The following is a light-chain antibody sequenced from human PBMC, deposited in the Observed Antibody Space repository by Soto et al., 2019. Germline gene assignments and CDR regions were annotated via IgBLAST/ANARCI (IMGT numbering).Light chain of an antibody. CDR2: KAS. Sequence: DIQMTQSPSTLSASVGDRVTITCRASQNIYNYLAWYQQKPGKAPKPLIYKASTLESGVPSRFSGSESGKEFTLTISSLQPDDFATYYCHQYSVTSSFGPGTKVEVK. CDR1: QNIYNY. CDR3: HQYSVTSS. V-gene: IGKV1-5*03. J-gene: IGKJ3*01.